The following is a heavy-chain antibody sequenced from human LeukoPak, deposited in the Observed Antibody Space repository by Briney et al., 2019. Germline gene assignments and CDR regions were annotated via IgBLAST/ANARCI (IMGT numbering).Heavy chain of an antibody. D-gene: IGHD3-22*01. CDR1: GFTVSSNY. CDR2: IYSGGST. J-gene: IGHJ4*02. V-gene: IGHV3-53*01. Sequence: GGSLRLSCAASGFTVSSNYMSWVRQAPGKGLEWVSVIYSGGSTYYADSVKGRFTISRDNSNNTLYLQMNSLRAEDTAVYYGARSYYYDSSGYYVYWGQGTLVTVSS. CDR3: ARSYYYDSSGYYVY.